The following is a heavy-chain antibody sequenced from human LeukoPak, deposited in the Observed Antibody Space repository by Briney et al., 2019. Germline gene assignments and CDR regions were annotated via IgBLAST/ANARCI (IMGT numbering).Heavy chain of an antibody. J-gene: IGHJ4*02. V-gene: IGHV1-8*01. D-gene: IGHD3-22*01. CDR3: ARGLGSYDSSQLTWPMISF. CDR1: GYTFTSYE. CDR2: MNPNSGGT. Sequence: ASVKVSCKASGYTFTSYEINWVRQAPGHGLEWMGWMNPNSGGTAYAQKFQGRITMTRSTSITTAYMELSSLRSEDTAVYYCARGLGSYDSSQLTWPMISFWGQGTQVTVSS.